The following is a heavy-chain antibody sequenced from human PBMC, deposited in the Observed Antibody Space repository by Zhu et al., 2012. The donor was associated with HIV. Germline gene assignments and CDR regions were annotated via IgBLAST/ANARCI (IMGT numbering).Heavy chain of an antibody. Sequence: QVQLQESGPGLVKPSETLSLTCTVSGGSISGDNNYWGWIRQPPGKGLEWIVSIYYSGNTYYNPSLKSRVTISVDTSKNQFSLKLSSVTAADTAIYYCATYIYASGRTFDNWGQGTLVTVSS. V-gene: IGHV4-39*01. CDR2: IYYSGNT. CDR1: GGSISGDNNY. CDR3: ATYIYASGRTFDN. D-gene: IGHD3-10*01. J-gene: IGHJ4*02.